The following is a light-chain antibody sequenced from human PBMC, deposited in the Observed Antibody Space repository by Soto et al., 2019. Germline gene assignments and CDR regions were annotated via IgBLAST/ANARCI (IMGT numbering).Light chain of an antibody. CDR1: QNVVRY. Sequence: EIGLTQSPFTLSLSPGERATLSCRASQNVVRYLAWYQHRPGQAPRLLIYDASTRVTGVPARFSGSGSGTDFTLTISSLEPEDFAVYFCQQRRNWPLTFGGGTRVEI. CDR2: DAS. V-gene: IGKV3-11*01. CDR3: QQRRNWPLT. J-gene: IGKJ4*01.